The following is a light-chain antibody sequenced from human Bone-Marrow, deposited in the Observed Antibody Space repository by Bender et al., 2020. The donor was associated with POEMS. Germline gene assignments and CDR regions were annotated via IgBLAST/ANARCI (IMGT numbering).Light chain of an antibody. CDR1: SGSIASNY. CDR2: EDN. V-gene: IGLV6-57*04. J-gene: IGLJ2*01. Sequence: NFMLTQPHSVSESPGKTVTISCTRSSGSIASNYVQWYQQRPGSAPHTVIFEDNQRPSGVPDRFSGSIDSSSNSASLSISGLKTEDEADYYCQSSDINSHVVFGGGTKLTVL. CDR3: QSSDINSHVV.